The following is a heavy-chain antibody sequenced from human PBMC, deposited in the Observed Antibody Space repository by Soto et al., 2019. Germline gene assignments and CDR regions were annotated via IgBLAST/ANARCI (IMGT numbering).Heavy chain of an antibody. CDR3: ARDLWQLASPTNGPGSDGRDV. Sequence: GGSLRLSCAASGFTFSSYGLHWVRQAPGKGLEWVSVISYDGSNNYYAASVKGLFTISRDNAKNSLYLQMNSLRAEDTAVYYCARDLWQLASPTNGPGSDGRDVGGQGTTVTV. D-gene: IGHD6-6*01. V-gene: IGHV3-30*03. CDR1: GFTFSSYG. J-gene: IGHJ6*02. CDR2: ISYDGSNN.